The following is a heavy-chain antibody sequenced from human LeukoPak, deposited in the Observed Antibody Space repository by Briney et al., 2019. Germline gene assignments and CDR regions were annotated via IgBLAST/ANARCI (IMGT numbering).Heavy chain of an antibody. V-gene: IGHV3-7*03. CDR1: GFTFSSYC. Sequence: PGGSLRLSCAASGFTFSSYCVSGVRQAPGKGLEGVANIKQDGSEKYYVDSVKGRFTISRDNAKSSLYLQMNSLRAEDTAAYYCARDHCSGGSCLYDYWGQGTLVTVSS. J-gene: IGHJ4*02. CDR3: ARDHCSGGSCLYDY. CDR2: IKQDGSEK. D-gene: IGHD2-15*01.